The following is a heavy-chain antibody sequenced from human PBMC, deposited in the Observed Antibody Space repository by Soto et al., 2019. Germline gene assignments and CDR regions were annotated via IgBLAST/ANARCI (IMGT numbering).Heavy chain of an antibody. CDR2: ISWNSGSI. J-gene: IGHJ3*02. V-gene: IGHV3-9*01. CDR3: AQDELEGGCTQNTGAFDI. Sequence: GGSLRLSXAASGFTFDDYAMHWVRQAPGKGLEWVSGISWNSGSIGYADSVKGRFTISRDNAKNSLYLQMNSLRAEDTALYYCAQDELEGGCTQNTGAFDIWGQGTMVTVSS. D-gene: IGHD6-19*01. CDR1: GFTFDDYA.